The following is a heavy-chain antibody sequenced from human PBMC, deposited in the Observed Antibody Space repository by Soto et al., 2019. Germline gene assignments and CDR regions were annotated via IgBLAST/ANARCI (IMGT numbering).Heavy chain of an antibody. CDR2: IWYDGSNK. Sequence: GGSLILSCAASGFTFSSYGMHWVRQAPGKGLEWVAVIWYDGSNKYYADSVKGRFTISRDNSKNTLYLQMNSLRAEDTAVYYCARGPSRTYGMDVWGQGTTVTVSS. CDR3: ARGPSRTYGMDV. J-gene: IGHJ6*02. V-gene: IGHV3-33*01. CDR1: GFTFSSYG.